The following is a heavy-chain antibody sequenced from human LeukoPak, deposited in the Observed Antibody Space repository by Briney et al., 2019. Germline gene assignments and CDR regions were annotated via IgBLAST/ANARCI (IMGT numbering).Heavy chain of an antibody. CDR1: GFTFSSYS. D-gene: IGHD5-24*01. Sequence: GGSLRLSCAASGFTFSSYSMHWVRQAPGKGLEWVAVISYDGSNKYYADSVKGRFTISRDNSKNTLYLQMNSLRAEDTAVYYCAKGRWLQHGSLDYWGQGTLVTVSS. J-gene: IGHJ4*02. CDR2: ISYDGSNK. CDR3: AKGRWLQHGSLDY. V-gene: IGHV3-30*18.